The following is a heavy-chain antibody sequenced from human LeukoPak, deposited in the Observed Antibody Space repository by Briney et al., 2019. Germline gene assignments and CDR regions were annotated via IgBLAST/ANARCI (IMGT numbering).Heavy chain of an antibody. CDR2: IYSGGST. D-gene: IGHD6-19*01. J-gene: IGHJ5*02. CDR1: GFTVSSNY. V-gene: IGHV3-66*01. Sequence: GGSLRLSCAASGFTVSSNYMSWVRQAPGKGLAWVSVIYSGGSTYYADSVKGRFTISRDNSKNTLYLQMNSLRAEDTAVYYCAREIAVAGTYWFDPWGQGTLVTVSS. CDR3: AREIAVAGTYWFDP.